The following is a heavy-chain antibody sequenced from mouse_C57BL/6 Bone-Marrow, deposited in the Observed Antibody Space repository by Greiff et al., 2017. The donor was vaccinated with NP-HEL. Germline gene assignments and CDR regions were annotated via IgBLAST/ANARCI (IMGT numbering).Heavy chain of an antibody. CDR1: GYTFTSYW. J-gene: IGHJ2*01. D-gene: IGHD1-1*01. V-gene: IGHV1-64*01. Sequence: QVQLQQPGAELVKPGASVKLSCKASGYTFTSYWMHWVKQRPGQGLEWIGMIHPNSGSTNYNEKFKSKATLTVDKSSSTAYMQLSSLTSEDSAVYYCARQGTTVVATEDYWGQGTTLTVSS. CDR2: IHPNSGST. CDR3: ARQGTTVVATEDY.